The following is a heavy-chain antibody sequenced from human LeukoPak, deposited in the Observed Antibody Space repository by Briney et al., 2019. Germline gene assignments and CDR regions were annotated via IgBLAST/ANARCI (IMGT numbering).Heavy chain of an antibody. J-gene: IGHJ6*03. V-gene: IGHV3-23*01. D-gene: IGHD5-24*01. CDR2: IGGSGDTT. Sequence: GGTLRLSCAASGFTFSSYGMSWVRQAPGKGLEWVSAIGGSGDTTYYADSVKGRFTISRDNSKNTLYLQMNSLRAEDTAVYHCAKDRDRDGYYYYYYMDVWGKGTTVTISS. CDR3: AKDRDRDGYYYYYYMDV. CDR1: GFTFSSYG.